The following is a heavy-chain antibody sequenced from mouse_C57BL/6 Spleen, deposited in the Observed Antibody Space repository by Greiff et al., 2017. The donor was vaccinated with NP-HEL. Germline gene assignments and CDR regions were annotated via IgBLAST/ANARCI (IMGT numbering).Heavy chain of an antibody. D-gene: IGHD1-1*01. CDR3: ARYYYGCSHFDY. V-gene: IGHV1-81*01. J-gene: IGHJ2*01. CDR2: IYPRSGNT. CDR1: GYTFTSYG. Sequence: LQESGAELARPGASVKLSCKASGYTFTSYGISWVKQRTGQGLEWIGEIYPRSGNTYYNEKFKGKATLTADKSSSTAYMELRSLTSEDSAVYFCARYYYGCSHFDYWGQGTTLTVSS.